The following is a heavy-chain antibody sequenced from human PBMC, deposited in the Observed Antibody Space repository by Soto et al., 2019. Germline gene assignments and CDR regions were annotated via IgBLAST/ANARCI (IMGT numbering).Heavy chain of an antibody. Sequence: EVQLVESGGGLIQPGGSLRLSCAASGFTVSSNYMSWVRQAPGKGLEWVSVIYSGGSTYYADSVKGRFTISRDNSKNTLYLQMNSQRAEDTAVYYCARDRVESGYPEYFQHWGHGTLVTLSS. CDR2: IYSGGST. D-gene: IGHD3-22*01. CDR3: ARDRVESGYPEYFQH. V-gene: IGHV3-53*01. J-gene: IGHJ1*01. CDR1: GFTVSSNY.